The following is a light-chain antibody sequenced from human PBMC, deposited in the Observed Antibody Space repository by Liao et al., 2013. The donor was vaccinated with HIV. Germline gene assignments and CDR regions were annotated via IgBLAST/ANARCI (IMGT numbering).Light chain of an antibody. CDR1: KLGEKY. Sequence: SYELTQPPSVSVSPGQTASITCSGDKLGEKYACWYQQKPGQSPVLVIYEDTKRPXGIPERFSGSNSGNXANLTISGTQTMDEADYYCQAWDSSTGVFGGGTK. V-gene: IGLV3-1*01. CDR2: EDT. J-gene: IGLJ2*01. CDR3: QAWDSSTGV.